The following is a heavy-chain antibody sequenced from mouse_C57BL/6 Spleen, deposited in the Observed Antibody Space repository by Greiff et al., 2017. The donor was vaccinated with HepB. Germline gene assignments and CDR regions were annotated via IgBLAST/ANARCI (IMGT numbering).Heavy chain of an antibody. CDR1: GYAFSSSW. CDR3: ARSDYYYGYWYFDV. CDR2: IYPGDGDT. D-gene: IGHD1-1*01. V-gene: IGHV1-82*01. Sequence: VKLQESGPELVKPGASVKISCKASGYAFSSSWMNWVKQRPGKGLEWIGRIYPGDGDTNYNGKFKGKATLTADKSSSTAYMQLSSLTSEDSAVYFCARSDYYYGYWYFDVWGTGTTVTVSS. J-gene: IGHJ1*03.